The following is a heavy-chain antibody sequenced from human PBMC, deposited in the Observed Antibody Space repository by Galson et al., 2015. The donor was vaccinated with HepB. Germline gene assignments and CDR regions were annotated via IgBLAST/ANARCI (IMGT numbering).Heavy chain of an antibody. CDR3: AKYSRDSSGPLDAFDI. CDR2: ISGSGGST. D-gene: IGHD3-22*01. V-gene: IGHV3-23*01. J-gene: IGHJ3*02. CDR1: GFTFSSYA. Sequence: SLRLSCAASGFTFSSYAMSWVRQAPGKGLEWVSAISGSGGSTYYADSVKGRFTISRDNSKNTLYLQMNSLRAEDTAVYYCAKYSRDSSGPLDAFDIWGQGTMVTVSS.